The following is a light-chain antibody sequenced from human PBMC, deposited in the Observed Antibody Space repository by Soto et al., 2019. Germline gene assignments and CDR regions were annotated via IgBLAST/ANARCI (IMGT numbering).Light chain of an antibody. Sequence: QSVLTQPASVSGSPGQSITISCTGTSSDVGGYNYVSWYQQHPGKAPKLMIYDVSNRPSGVSNRFSGSKSGNTASLTISALQAEDEADYYCSSYTSSNTQVFGAGTKVTVL. CDR2: DVS. CDR1: SSDVGGYNY. V-gene: IGLV2-14*01. J-gene: IGLJ1*01. CDR3: SSYTSSNTQV.